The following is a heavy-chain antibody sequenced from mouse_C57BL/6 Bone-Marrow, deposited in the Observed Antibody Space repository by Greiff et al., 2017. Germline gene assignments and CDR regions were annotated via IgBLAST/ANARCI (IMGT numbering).Heavy chain of an antibody. CDR1: GYSITSGYY. Sequence: EVKLMESGPGLVKPSQSLSLTCSVTGYSITSGYYWNWIRQFPGNKLEWMGYISYDGSNNYNPSLKNRISITRDTSKNQFFLKLNSVTTEDTATYYCASGGNYDYFDYWGQGTTLTVSS. D-gene: IGHD2-1*01. CDR2: ISYDGSN. J-gene: IGHJ2*01. V-gene: IGHV3-6*01. CDR3: ASGGNYDYFDY.